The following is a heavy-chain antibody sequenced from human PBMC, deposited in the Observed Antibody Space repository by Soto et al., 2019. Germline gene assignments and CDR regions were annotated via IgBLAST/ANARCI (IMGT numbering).Heavy chain of an antibody. D-gene: IGHD4-17*01. CDR3: AKGHENGDYDDY. V-gene: IGHV3-23*01. CDR2: ISGSGGST. CDR1: GFTFSSYA. Sequence: EVQLLESGGGLVQPGGSLRLSCAASGFTFSSYAMSWVRQAPGKGLEWVSAISGSGGSTYFADSVKGRFTISRDNSKNTQYLQMNSLRAEDTAVYYCAKGHENGDYDDYWGQGTLVTVSS. J-gene: IGHJ4*02.